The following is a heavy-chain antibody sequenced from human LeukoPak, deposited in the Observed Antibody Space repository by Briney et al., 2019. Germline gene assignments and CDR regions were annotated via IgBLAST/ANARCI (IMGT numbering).Heavy chain of an antibody. Sequence: GGSLRLSCAASGFTFSSYSMNWVRQAPGKGLEWVSSISSRSSYIYYADSVKGRFTISRDNGKNSLYLQMDSLRAEDTAVYYCARTSGTGWSHWGQGTLVTVSS. CDR1: GFTFSSYS. J-gene: IGHJ4*02. D-gene: IGHD6-19*01. CDR3: ARTSGTGWSH. V-gene: IGHV3-21*01. CDR2: ISSRSSYI.